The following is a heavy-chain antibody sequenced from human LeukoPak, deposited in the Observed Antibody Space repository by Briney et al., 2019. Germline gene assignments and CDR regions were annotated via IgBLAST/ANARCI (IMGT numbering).Heavy chain of an antibody. CDR1: GGSISSSSYY. Sequence: SETLSLTCTVSGGSISSSSYYWGWIRQPPGKGLEWIGSIYYSGSTYYNPSLKSRVTISVDTSKNQFSLKLGSVTAADTAVYYCARHYGHDLPFHYYGSGFDYWGQGTLVTVSS. J-gene: IGHJ4*02. CDR3: ARHYGHDLPFHYYGSGFDY. CDR2: IYYSGST. V-gene: IGHV4-39*01. D-gene: IGHD3-10*01.